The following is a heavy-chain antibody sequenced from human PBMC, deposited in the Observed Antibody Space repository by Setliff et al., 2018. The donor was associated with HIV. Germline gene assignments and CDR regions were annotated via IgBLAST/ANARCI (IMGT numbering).Heavy chain of an antibody. D-gene: IGHD6-13*01. CDR2: ISYDGSKK. CDR3: ARDCRVGWVFTYGMDV. V-gene: IGHV3-30*03. Sequence: GESLKISCAASGFTFSRYGMHWVRQAPGKGLEWVAFISYDGSKKYYVDSVKGRFTISRDNAKNSLYLQMNSLRPEDTAVYYCARDCRVGWVFTYGMDVWGQGTLVTVSS. CDR1: GFTFSRYG. J-gene: IGHJ6*02.